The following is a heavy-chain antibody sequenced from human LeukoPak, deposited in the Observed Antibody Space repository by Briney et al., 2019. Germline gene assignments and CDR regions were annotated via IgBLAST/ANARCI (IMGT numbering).Heavy chain of an antibody. CDR3: ARHGYGLTAEYFQH. V-gene: IGHV4-39*01. D-gene: IGHD5-12*01. J-gene: IGHJ1*01. CDR1: GGSISSSIYY. CDR2: IYYSGST. Sequence: SETLSLTCTVSGGSISSSIYYWGWIRQPPGKGLEWIGSIYYSGSTYYNPSLKSRVTISVDTSKNQFSLKLSSVTAADTAVYYCARHGYGLTAEYFQHWGQGTLVTVSS.